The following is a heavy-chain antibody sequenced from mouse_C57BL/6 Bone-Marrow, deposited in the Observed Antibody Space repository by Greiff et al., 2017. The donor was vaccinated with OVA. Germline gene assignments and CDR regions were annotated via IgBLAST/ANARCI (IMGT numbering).Heavy chain of an antibody. Sequence: VQLKESGAELARPGASVKLSCKASGYTFTSYGISWVKQRPGQGLEWIGEIYPRSGNTYYNEKFKGKATLTADKSSSTAYMELLSLTSENSAVNFGARDYDGSSPGDYWGQGTSVTVSA. J-gene: IGHJ4*01. CDR3: ARDYDGSSPGDY. D-gene: IGHD1-1*01. CDR1: GYTFTSYG. V-gene: IGHV1-81*01. CDR2: IYPRSGNT.